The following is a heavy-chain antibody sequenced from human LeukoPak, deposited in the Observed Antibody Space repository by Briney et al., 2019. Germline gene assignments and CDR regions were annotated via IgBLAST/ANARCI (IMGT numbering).Heavy chain of an antibody. J-gene: IGHJ6*03. Sequence: ASVKVSCKASGYTFTSYGISWVRQAPGQGLEWMGWINTNTGNPTYAQGFTGRFVFSLDTSVSTAYLQISSLKAEDTAVYYCAREPEENGNIAAAGLPLFYYYYMDVWGEGTTVTVSS. CDR2: INTNTGNP. CDR1: GYTFTSYG. V-gene: IGHV7-4-1*02. D-gene: IGHD6-13*01. CDR3: AREPEENGNIAAAGLPLFYYYYMDV.